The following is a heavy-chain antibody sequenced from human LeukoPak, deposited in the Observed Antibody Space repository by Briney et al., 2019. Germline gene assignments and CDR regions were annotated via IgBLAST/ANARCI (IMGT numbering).Heavy chain of an antibody. D-gene: IGHD3-22*01. V-gene: IGHV4-34*01. CDR3: ARGLGGDASGYYFDS. J-gene: IGHJ4*02. CDR2: INHSGST. Sequence: GSLRLSCTASGFTFGDYAMSWVRQSPGKGLEWIGEINHSGSTNYNPSLKDRLTIFLDTSKKQFSLSLRHVTAADTAVFYCARGLGGDASGYYFDSWGQGTLVTVSS. CDR1: GFTFGDYA.